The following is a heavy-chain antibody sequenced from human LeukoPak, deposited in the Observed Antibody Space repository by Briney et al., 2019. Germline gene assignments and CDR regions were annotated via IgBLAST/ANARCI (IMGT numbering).Heavy chain of an antibody. Sequence: SETLSLTCTVSGGSISSSTYYWGWIRQPPGKGLEWIGTIYYSGSTYYNPSLKSRVTISVDTSKNQFSLKLNSVTVADTAVYYCATQTSSGSGYYFDYWGQGTLVTVSS. J-gene: IGHJ4*02. CDR1: GGSISSSTYY. D-gene: IGHD6-19*01. CDR3: ATQTSSGSGYYFDY. V-gene: IGHV4-39*01. CDR2: IYYSGST.